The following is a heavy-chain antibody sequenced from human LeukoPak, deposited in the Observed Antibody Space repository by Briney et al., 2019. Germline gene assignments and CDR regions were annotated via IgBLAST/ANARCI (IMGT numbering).Heavy chain of an antibody. CDR1: GYSFVLYG. CDR3: ARDEDYGIFVNVDY. V-gene: IGHV1-18*01. D-gene: IGHD4-17*01. CDR2: ISTYNGNT. Sequence: ASVKVSCKASGYSFVLYGISWVRQAPGQGPEWMGWISTYNGNTKYAEKFQGRVTMTTDTPTSTAYMELRSLRSDDTAVYYCARDEDYGIFVNVDYWGQGTLVTASS. J-gene: IGHJ4*02.